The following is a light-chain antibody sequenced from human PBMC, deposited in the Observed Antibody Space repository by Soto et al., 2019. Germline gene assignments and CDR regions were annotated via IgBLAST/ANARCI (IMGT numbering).Light chain of an antibody. CDR2: AAS. CDR1: QTIMTY. V-gene: IGKV1-39*01. CDR3: QQYYSYPWT. J-gene: IGKJ1*01. Sequence: DIQMTQSPSSLSASVGDEVTITCRASQTIMTYLTWYQQKPGKPPKLLIYAASTLQSGVPSRFSGSGSGTDFTLTISCLQSEDFATYYCQQYYSYPWTGGQGTQG.